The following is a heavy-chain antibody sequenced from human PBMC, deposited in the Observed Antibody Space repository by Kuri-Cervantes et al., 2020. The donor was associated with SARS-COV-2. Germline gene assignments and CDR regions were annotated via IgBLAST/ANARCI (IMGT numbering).Heavy chain of an antibody. CDR2: ISGSGGST. D-gene: IGHD6-19*01. CDR3: AKDIYLPVAGPESYYYYYYGMDV. J-gene: IGHJ6*02. Sequence: GESLKISCAASGFTFSSYAMSWVRQAPGKGLEWVSAISGSGGSTYYADSVKGRFTISRDNAKNSLYLQMNSLRAEDTALYYCAKDIYLPVAGPESYYYYYYGMDVWGQGTTVTVSS. V-gene: IGHV3-23*01. CDR1: GFTFSSYA.